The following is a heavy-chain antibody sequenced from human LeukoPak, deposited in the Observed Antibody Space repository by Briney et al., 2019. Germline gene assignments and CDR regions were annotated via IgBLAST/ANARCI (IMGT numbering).Heavy chain of an antibody. Sequence: PGGSLRLSCAASGFTFSSYAMSWVRQAPGKGLEWVSAISGSGGSTYYADSVKGRFTISRDNSKNTLYLQMNSLRAEDTAVYCCAKRSQYDFWSGYFDYYYYYGMDVWGQGTTVTVSS. CDR3: AKRSQYDFWSGYFDYYYYYGMDV. D-gene: IGHD3-3*01. CDR2: ISGSGGST. CDR1: GFTFSSYA. J-gene: IGHJ6*02. V-gene: IGHV3-23*01.